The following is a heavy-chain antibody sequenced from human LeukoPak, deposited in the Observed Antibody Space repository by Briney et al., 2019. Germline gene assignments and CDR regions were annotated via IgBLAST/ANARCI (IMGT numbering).Heavy chain of an antibody. CDR2: ITSGSTTL. Sequence: GGSLRLSCTASGFSFDSYAMGWVRQAPGKGLEWISSITSGSTTLYYGDSVRGRFTVSRDNAKNSLYLQMNSLRADDTAVYYCARAFDTSWDYYYMDVWGKGTTVTVFS. D-gene: IGHD2-2*01. V-gene: IGHV3-48*04. CDR3: ARAFDTSWDYYYMDV. J-gene: IGHJ6*03. CDR1: GFSFDSYA.